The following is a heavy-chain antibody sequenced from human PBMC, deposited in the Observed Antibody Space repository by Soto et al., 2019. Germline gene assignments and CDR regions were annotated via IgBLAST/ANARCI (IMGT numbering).Heavy chain of an antibody. D-gene: IGHD6-19*01. V-gene: IGHV4-31*11. CDR3: ARDNPYSSTDLGAFDI. CDR1: GDSISSGGYY. CDR2: IHNSGST. J-gene: IGHJ3*02. Sequence: QVQLQESGPGLVKPSQTLSLTCAVSGDSISSGGYYWSWIRQHPGKGLEWIGYIHNSGSTYYNPSLKSRLTISIDTSENQFSLKLSSVTAADTAVYYCARDNPYSSTDLGAFDIWGHGTMVTVSP.